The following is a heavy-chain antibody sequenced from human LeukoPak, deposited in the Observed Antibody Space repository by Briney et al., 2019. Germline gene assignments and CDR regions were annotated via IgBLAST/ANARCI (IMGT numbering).Heavy chain of an antibody. J-gene: IGHJ4*02. D-gene: IGHD6-19*01. V-gene: IGHV3-15*01. CDR2: IKSKTDGGTT. Sequence: GGPLRLFCAACGFTFSNAWTSWVRQAKGKGLEWVGRIKSKTDGGTTDYAAPVKGRFTIPRDDSKNTLYLQMSSLKTEDTAVYYCTTDGWYSSGWPSWGQGTLVTVSS. CDR1: GFTFSNAW. CDR3: TTDGWYSSGWPS.